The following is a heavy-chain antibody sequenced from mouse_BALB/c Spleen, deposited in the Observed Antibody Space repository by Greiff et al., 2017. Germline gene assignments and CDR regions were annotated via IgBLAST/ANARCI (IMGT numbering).Heavy chain of an antibody. CDR2: ISNGGGST. CDR3: ARRDYRYEFAY. D-gene: IGHD2-14*01. CDR1: GFTFSSYT. J-gene: IGHJ3*01. V-gene: IGHV5-12-2*01. Sequence: EVQLVESGGGLVQPGGSLKLSCAASGFTFSSYTMSWVRQTPEKRLEWVAYISNGGGSTYYPDTVKGRFTISRDNAKNTLYLQMSSLKSEDTAMYYCARRDYRYEFAYWGQGTLVTVSA.